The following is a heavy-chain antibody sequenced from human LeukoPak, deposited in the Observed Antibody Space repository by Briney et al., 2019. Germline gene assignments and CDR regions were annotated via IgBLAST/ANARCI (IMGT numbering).Heavy chain of an antibody. J-gene: IGHJ4*02. Sequence: GSSVKVSCKASGGTFSSYAISWVRQAPGQGLEWMGRIIPILGIADYAQQFQGRVTITADKSTSTAYMELSSLRSEDTAVYYCARDESSYYYDSSGYYSYWGQGTLVTVSS. CDR2: IIPILGIA. CDR1: GGTFSSYA. V-gene: IGHV1-69*04. D-gene: IGHD3-22*01. CDR3: ARDESSYYYDSSGYYSY.